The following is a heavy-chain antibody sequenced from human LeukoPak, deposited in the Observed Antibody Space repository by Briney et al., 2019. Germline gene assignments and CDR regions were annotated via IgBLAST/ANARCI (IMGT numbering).Heavy chain of an antibody. Sequence: ASVKVSCKASGYTFTSYDINWVRQATGQGLEWMGWMNPNSGNTGYAQKFQGRVTMTRNTSISTAYMELSSLRSEDTAVYYCARGDCTNGVCSNPPRYYYYMDVWGKGTTVTVSS. CDR3: ARGDCTNGVCSNPPRYYYYMDV. CDR2: MNPNSGNT. V-gene: IGHV1-8*01. D-gene: IGHD2-8*01. CDR1: GYTFTSYD. J-gene: IGHJ6*03.